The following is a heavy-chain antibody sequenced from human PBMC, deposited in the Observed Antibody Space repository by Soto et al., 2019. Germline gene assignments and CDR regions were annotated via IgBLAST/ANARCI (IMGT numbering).Heavy chain of an antibody. CDR3: ARGGEFCSTGSCNSSLGDAFDV. D-gene: IGHD2-15*01. CDR1: GYTFSDYY. V-gene: IGHV1-2*02. J-gene: IGHJ3*01. CDR2: ISPNNGAT. Sequence: QVQLVQSGAEVKKPGASMKVSCKASGYTFSDYYMHWVRQAPGQGLECMGWISPNNGATNYAQKFQERVTMTRDVSITTAYMELSRLRSDDTAVYYCARGGEFCSTGSCNSSLGDAFDVWGQGTTVTVSS.